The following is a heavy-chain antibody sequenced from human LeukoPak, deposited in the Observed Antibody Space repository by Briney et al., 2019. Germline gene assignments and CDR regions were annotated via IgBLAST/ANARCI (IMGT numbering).Heavy chain of an antibody. CDR3: ARDSDYDSSGYFDY. J-gene: IGHJ4*02. Sequence: GGSLRLSCAASGFSFRSYGMHWVRQAPGKGLEWVSYISSSGSTIYYADSVKGRFTISRDNAKNSLYLQMNSLRAEDTAVYYCARDSDYDSSGYFDYWGQGTLVTVSS. CDR2: ISSSGSTI. CDR1: GFSFRSYG. V-gene: IGHV3-48*03. D-gene: IGHD3-22*01.